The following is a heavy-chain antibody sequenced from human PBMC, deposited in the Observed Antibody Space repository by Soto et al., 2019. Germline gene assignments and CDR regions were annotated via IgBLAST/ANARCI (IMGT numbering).Heavy chain of an antibody. D-gene: IGHD3-10*01. Sequence: EVQLLESGGGLVQPGGSLRLSCAASGFTFSSYAMSWVRQAPGKGLEWVSAISGSGGSTYYADSVKGRFTISRDNSENTLELQVTSLRAADTAVYYCAFRGDSGHFYAFDFWGQGTMVTVSS. CDR2: ISGSGGST. J-gene: IGHJ3*01. V-gene: IGHV3-23*01. CDR1: GFTFSSYA. CDR3: AFRGDSGHFYAFDF.